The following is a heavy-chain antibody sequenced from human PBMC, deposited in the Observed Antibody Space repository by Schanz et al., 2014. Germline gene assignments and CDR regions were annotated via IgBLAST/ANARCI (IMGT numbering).Heavy chain of an antibody. CDR1: GGTFSTYP. CDR2: ISAYNGDT. D-gene: IGHD5-12*01. Sequence: QVHLVQSGAEVKKPGSSMKVSCKASGGTFSTYPINWLRQAPGQGLEWMGRISAYNGDTNYALKLQGRVTMTTDTSTGTAYMELRSLRSDDTAVYYCARGGGPEDVFDIWGQGTILTVSS. V-gene: IGHV1-18*04. J-gene: IGHJ3*02. CDR3: ARGGGPEDVFDI.